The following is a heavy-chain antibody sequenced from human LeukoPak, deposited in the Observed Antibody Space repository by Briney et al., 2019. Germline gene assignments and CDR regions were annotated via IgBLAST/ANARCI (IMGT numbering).Heavy chain of an antibody. V-gene: IGHV3-53*01. CDR3: ARSSDGDYYYYFDY. CDR1: GFTFSGFW. J-gene: IGHJ4*02. CDR2: LYSGGSA. Sequence: PGGSLRLSCAVSGFTFSGFWMSWSRQAPGKGLEWVSVLYSGGSAYYADSVRGRFTISRDNSKNTLYLQMSSLRAEDTAVYYCARSSDGDYYYYFDYWGQGTLVTVSS. D-gene: IGHD4-17*01.